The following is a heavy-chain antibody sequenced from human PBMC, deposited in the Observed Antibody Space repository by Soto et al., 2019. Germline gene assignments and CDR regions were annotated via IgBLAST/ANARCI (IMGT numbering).Heavy chain of an antibody. CDR2: TYHTGTT. CDR1: GGSISSGGYS. CDR3: ARGVTLVRGVIHTPYFDY. J-gene: IGHJ4*02. D-gene: IGHD3-10*01. V-gene: IGHV4-30-2*01. Sequence: SETQSLTCTVSGGSISSGGYSWTWIRQPPGKGLEWVGHTYHTGTTYYNPSLKSRVTISVDRSKNQFSLKLSSVTAADTAVYYCARGVTLVRGVIHTPYFDYWGQGALVTVSS.